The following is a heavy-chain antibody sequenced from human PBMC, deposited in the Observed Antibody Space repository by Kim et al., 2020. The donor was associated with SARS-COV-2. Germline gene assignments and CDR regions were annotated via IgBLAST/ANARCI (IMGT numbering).Heavy chain of an antibody. V-gene: IGHV3-30*07. D-gene: IGHD6-13*01. Sequence: GRFTISRDNSKNTLYLQMNSLRAEDTAVYYCAREQKPAAGTYYYYYGMDVWGQGTTVTVSS. CDR3: AREQKPAAGTYYYYYGMDV. J-gene: IGHJ6*02.